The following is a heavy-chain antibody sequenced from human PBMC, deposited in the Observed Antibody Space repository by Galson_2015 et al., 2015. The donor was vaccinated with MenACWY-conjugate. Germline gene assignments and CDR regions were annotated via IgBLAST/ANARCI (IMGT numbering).Heavy chain of an antibody. V-gene: IGHV2-70*01. D-gene: IGHD3-10*01. Sequence: PALVKPTQTLTLPCTFSGFSLSTSGMCVSWIRQPPGKALEWLALIDWDDDKYYGTSLKTRLTISKDTSKNQVVLTMTNMDPVDTATYYCARIYSRYGSGSPNAFEIWGQGTMVTVAS. CDR2: IDWDDDK. CDR1: GFSLSTSGMC. J-gene: IGHJ3*02. CDR3: ARIYSRYGSGSPNAFEI.